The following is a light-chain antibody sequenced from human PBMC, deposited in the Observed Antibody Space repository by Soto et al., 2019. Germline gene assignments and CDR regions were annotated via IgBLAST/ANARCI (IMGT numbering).Light chain of an antibody. V-gene: IGLV2-11*01. J-gene: IGLJ1*01. CDR3: CSYVTTPEI. Sequence: QSFRAQPRSVSGSPGQLLTISCTGTSSDVDDYRYVSWYQQYPGKAPKLVIYDGTKRPSGVPDRFSGSNSGNTASLTISGLQAEDEADYYCCSYVTTPEIFGTGTKVTVL. CDR2: DGT. CDR1: SSDVDDYRY.